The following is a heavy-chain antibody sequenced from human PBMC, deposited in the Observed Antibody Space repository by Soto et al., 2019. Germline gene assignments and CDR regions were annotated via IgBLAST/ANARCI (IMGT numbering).Heavy chain of an antibody. Sequence: SVADGTIVSSGCCRSWIRQPPGKGLEWIGSIYYSGSTYYNPSLKSRVTISVDTSKNQFSLKLSSVTAADTAVYYCARQARNYDILTGYQAFDYYGMDVWGQGTTVTVSS. J-gene: IGHJ6*02. CDR3: ARQARNYDILTGYQAFDYYGMDV. CDR2: IYYSGST. V-gene: IGHV4-39*01. D-gene: IGHD3-9*01. CDR1: DGTIVSSGCC.